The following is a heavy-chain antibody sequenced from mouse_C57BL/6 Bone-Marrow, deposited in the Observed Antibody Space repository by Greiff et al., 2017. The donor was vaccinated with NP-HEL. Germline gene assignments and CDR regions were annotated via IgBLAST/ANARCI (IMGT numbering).Heavy chain of an antibody. CDR3: ARDGYDDWYFDV. D-gene: IGHD2-2*01. Sequence: EVQLVESGPGLAKPSQTLSLTCSVTGYSITSDYWNWIRQFPGNKLEYMGYISYSGSTYYNPSLKSRISITRDTSKTQYYLQLNSVTTEDTATYYCARDGYDDWYFDVWGKGTTVTVSS. V-gene: IGHV3-8*01. J-gene: IGHJ1*03. CDR1: GYSITSDY. CDR2: ISYSGST.